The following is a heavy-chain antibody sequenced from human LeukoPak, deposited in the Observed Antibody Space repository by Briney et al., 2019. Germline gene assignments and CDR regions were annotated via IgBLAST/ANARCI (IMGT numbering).Heavy chain of an antibody. CDR2: ITISGHTK. Sequence: GGSLRLSCAASGFDLNTYEMNWVRQAPGKGLEWIADITISGHTKNYADSVRGRFPISRDNAGTSLYLQMNSPRVEDTGVYYCARGDPHADLWGQGTLVTVSS. CDR3: ARGDPHADL. J-gene: IGHJ5*02. CDR1: GFDLNTYE. V-gene: IGHV3-48*03.